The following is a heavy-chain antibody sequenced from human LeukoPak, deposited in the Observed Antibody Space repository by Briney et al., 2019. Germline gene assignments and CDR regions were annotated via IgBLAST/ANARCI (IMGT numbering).Heavy chain of an antibody. V-gene: IGHV4-39*01. J-gene: IGHJ4*02. CDR2: IYYRGSI. CDR3: ARHQIAARPPYFDY. Sequence: SETLSLTCTVSGGSISSGSYYWGWIRQPPGKGLEWIGSIYYRGSIYYNPSLKSRVTISVDTSKNQFSLKLSSVTAADTAVYYCARHQIAARPPYFDYWGQGTLVTVSS. D-gene: IGHD6-6*01. CDR1: GGSISSGSYY.